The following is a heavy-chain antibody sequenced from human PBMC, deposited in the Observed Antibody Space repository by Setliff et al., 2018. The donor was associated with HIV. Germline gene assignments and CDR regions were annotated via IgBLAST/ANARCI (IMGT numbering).Heavy chain of an antibody. CDR2: ISTSGST. V-gene: IGHV4-61*09. CDR3: VRDPGYNSGWSGTTFDY. CDR1: GGSIRRGSYY. D-gene: IGHD6-19*01. Sequence: PSETLSLTCTVSGGSIRRGSYYWSWIRQPAGEGLEWIGHISTSGSTNYNPSLKNRVTLSLDTSKNQFSLKLRSVFAADTAVYYCVRDPGYNSGWSGTTFDYWGQGTLVTVS. J-gene: IGHJ4*02.